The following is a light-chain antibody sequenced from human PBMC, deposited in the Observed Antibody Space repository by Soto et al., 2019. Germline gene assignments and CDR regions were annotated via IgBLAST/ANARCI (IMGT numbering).Light chain of an antibody. CDR2: KAS. J-gene: IGKJ4*01. Sequence: DIQMTQSPSTLSASVGDRVTITCRASQSISSWLAWYQQKPGKAPKILIYKASSLESGGPSRFSGSASGTECTLTISRLQPHDFATYYCQQYNSYAFGGGTKVEIK. V-gene: IGKV1-5*03. CDR1: QSISSW. CDR3: QQYNSYA.